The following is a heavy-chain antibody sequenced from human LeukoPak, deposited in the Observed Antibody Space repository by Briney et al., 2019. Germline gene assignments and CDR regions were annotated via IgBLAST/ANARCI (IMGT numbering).Heavy chain of an antibody. CDR2: ISGSGGST. CDR3: AILTVDIVATTSFDY. V-gene: IGHV3-23*01. D-gene: IGHD5-12*01. J-gene: IGHJ4*02. Sequence: PGRSLRLSCAASGFTFSSYAMSWVRQAPGKGLEWVSAISGSGGSTYYADSVKGRFTISRDNSKNTLYLQMNSLRAEDTAVYYCAILTVDIVATTSFDYWGQGTLVTVSS. CDR1: GFTFSSYA.